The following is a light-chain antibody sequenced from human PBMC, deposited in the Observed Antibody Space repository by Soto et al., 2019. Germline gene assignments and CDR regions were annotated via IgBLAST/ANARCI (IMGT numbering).Light chain of an antibody. Sequence: QSVLTQPPSASGTPGQSVTLSCSGSTSNIASNAVNWYQQLPGTAPKLLIYKNNQRPSGVPDRFSGSKFGTSASLAISGLQSEDEADYHCAAWDDSLHGVAFGGGTKLTVL. V-gene: IGLV1-44*01. CDR2: KNN. CDR3: AAWDDSLHGVA. J-gene: IGLJ3*02. CDR1: TSNIASNA.